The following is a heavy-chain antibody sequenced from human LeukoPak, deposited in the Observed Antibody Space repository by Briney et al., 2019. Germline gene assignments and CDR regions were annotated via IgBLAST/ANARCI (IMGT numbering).Heavy chain of an antibody. CDR1: GFTFSTYW. Sequence: PGGSLRLSCAASGFTFSTYWMHWVRQAPGKGLVWVSRIDGDGSSTTYADSVKGRFTISRDNAKNTLYLQMNSLRAEDTALYYCPRTIVGAAFDYWGQGTLVTVSS. V-gene: IGHV3-74*01. J-gene: IGHJ4*02. CDR2: IDGDGSST. D-gene: IGHD1-26*01. CDR3: PRTIVGAAFDY.